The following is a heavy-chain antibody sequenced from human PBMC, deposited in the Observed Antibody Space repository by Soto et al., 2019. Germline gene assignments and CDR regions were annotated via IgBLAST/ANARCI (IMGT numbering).Heavy chain of an antibody. CDR3: ARSYISLGFDY. V-gene: IGHV3-66*01. Sequence: GGSLRLSCAASGFTVSSNYMSWVRQAPGKGLEWVSVIYSGGSTYYADSVKGRFTISRDNSKNTLYLQMNSLRAEDTAVYYCARSYISLGFDYWGQGTLVTVSS. CDR1: GFTVSSNY. J-gene: IGHJ4*02. CDR2: IYSGGST. D-gene: IGHD2-2*02.